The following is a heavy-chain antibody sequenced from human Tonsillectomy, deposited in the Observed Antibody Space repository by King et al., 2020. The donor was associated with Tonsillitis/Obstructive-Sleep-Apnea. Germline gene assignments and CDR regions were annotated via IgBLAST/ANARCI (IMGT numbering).Heavy chain of an antibody. Sequence: VQLVESGGGFVQPGGSLRLSCAASGFTFSSYAMSWVRQAPGRGLDWVSTISGGCISTYCADSGKGRFTISRDNSKQTLFLQMNSLRAEDTAVYYCAKDESYFDYWGQGTLVTVSS. CDR1: GFTFSSYA. CDR3: AKDESYFDY. J-gene: IGHJ4*02. CDR2: ISGGCIST. V-gene: IGHV3-23*04.